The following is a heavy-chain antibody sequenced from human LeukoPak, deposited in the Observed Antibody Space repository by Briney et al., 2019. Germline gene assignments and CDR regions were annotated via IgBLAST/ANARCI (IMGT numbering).Heavy chain of an antibody. V-gene: IGHV4-4*02. CDR3: ARTRYYYNSRSYGAPYYFDY. J-gene: IGHJ4*02. CDR2: IYHTGNT. D-gene: IGHD3-10*01. CDR1: GGSITSANW. Sequence: SGTLSLTCAVSGGSITSANWWSWVRQSPGKGLEWIGEIYHTGNTNYNPSLNSRVSISLDTSKNQFSLRLTSVTAADTAVYYCARTRYYYNSRSYGAPYYFDYWGQGTLVTVSS.